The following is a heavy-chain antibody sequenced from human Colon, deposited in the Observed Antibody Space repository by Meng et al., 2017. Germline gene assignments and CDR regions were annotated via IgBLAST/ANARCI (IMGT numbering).Heavy chain of an antibody. CDR2: IYDSGST. CDR1: GGSISSYY. CDR3: ARGPNGGYCSGGSCYRFDY. Sequence: GSLRLSCTVSGGSISSYYWSWIRQPPGKGLEWIGYIYDSGSTNYNSSLKSRVTISVDTSKNQFSLRVSSVTAADTAVYYCARGPNGGYCSGGSCYRFDYWGQGKLVTVSS. V-gene: IGHV4-59*01. D-gene: IGHD2-15*01. J-gene: IGHJ4*02.